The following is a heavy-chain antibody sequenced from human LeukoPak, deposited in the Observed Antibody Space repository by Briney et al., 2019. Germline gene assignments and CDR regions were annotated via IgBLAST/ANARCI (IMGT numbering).Heavy chain of an antibody. D-gene: IGHD6-13*01. CDR2: ISSSGSTM. Sequence: GGSLRLSCAASGFTFSDYYMSWIRQAPGKGLEWVSYISSSGSTMYYADSVKGRFTISRDNAKNSLYLQMNSLRAEDTAVYYCARESDSSWYDYWGQGTLVTVSS. CDR3: ARESDSSWYDY. V-gene: IGHV3-11*01. J-gene: IGHJ4*02. CDR1: GFTFSDYY.